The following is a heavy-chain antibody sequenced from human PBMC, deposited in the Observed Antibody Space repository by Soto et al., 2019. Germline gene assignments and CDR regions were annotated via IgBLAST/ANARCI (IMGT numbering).Heavy chain of an antibody. CDR3: ARGPNYYNSARGWFDP. CDR1: GGSIRSGDYY. CDR2: IYYSGST. J-gene: IGHJ5*02. V-gene: IGHV4-30-4*01. Sequence: QVQLQESGPGLVKPSQTLSLTCTVSGGSIRSGDYYWSWIRQPPGKGLEWTGSIYYSGSTYYNPSLKSRVTISVDTSSNQFSLKLNSVTAADTAVYYCARGPNYYNSARGWFDPWGQGTLVTVSS. D-gene: IGHD3-10*01.